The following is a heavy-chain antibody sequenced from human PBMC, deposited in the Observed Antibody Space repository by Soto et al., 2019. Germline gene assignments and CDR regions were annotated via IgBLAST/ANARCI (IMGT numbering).Heavy chain of an antibody. Sequence: SQTLSLTCAISGDSVSSNSAAWNWIRQSPSRGLEWLGRTYYRSKWYNDYAVSVKSRITINPDTSKNQFSLQLNSVTPEDTAVYYCARDLGYYDSSATPSAFDTRAQRTTLPVSS. CDR1: GDSVSSNSAA. D-gene: IGHD3-22*01. V-gene: IGHV6-1*01. CDR3: ARDLGYYDSSATPSAFDT. J-gene: IGHJ6*02. CDR2: TYYRSKWYN.